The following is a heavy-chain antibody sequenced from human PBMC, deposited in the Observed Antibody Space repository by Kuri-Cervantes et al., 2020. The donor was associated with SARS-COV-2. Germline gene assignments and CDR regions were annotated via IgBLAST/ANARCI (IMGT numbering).Heavy chain of an antibody. J-gene: IGHJ6*02. Sequence: GGSLRLSCAVSGFSFDDQYMSWIRQAPGKGLEWVSHINGDSTVIEYADSVKGRFTISRDNAKNSLYLQMNSLRAEDTAVYYCARDPPSPYCSGGSCRTDVWGQGTTVTVSS. V-gene: IGHV3-11*06. D-gene: IGHD2-15*01. CDR2: INGDSTVI. CDR1: GFSFDDQY. CDR3: ARDPPSPYCSGGSCRTDV.